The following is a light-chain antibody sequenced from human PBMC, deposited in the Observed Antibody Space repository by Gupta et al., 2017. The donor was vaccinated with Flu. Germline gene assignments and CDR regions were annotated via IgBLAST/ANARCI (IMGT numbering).Light chain of an antibody. CDR3: CSHTGDSTLI. Sequence: QSALTQPASVSESPGQSVTISCTGTNNDVGRYDYVSWYQHHPGKAPKLIIYEVIKRPSGVSDRFSGSKSGKTASLTISGLEAEDEGDYYCCSHTGDSTLIFGSGTSVTV. CDR2: EVI. J-gene: IGLJ1*01. CDR1: NNDVGRYDY. V-gene: IGLV2-14*01.